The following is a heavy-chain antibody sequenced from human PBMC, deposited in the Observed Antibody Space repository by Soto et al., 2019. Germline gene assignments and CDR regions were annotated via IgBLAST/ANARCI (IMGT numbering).Heavy chain of an antibody. J-gene: IGHJ3*02. D-gene: IGHD3-22*01. V-gene: IGHV3-30*18. Sequence: GGSLRVSCADSEFTFSRYGMPWVREAPGKGLEGVSFISSDAINKSYKDSVKRRLSISRHNSKKTLYLQMNSLILEDTAVYRCAKDFYESGRYPLNXWGQVTKVAV. CDR2: ISSDAINK. CDR1: EFTFSRYG. CDR3: AKDFYESGRYPLNX.